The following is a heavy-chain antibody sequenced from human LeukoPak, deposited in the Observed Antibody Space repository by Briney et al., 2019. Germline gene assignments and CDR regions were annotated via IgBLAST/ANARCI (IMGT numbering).Heavy chain of an antibody. V-gene: IGHV4-34*01. CDR3: ARSSKTQWLSPGDGFDI. CDR1: GGPLSGYY. CDR2: VNHSGST. J-gene: IGHJ3*02. Sequence: PSETLSLTCAVYGGPLSGYYWSWIRQPPGKGLEWIGEVNHSGSTNYNPSLRSRVTISVDTSKNQFSLKFTSMTAADTAVYYCARSSKTQWLSPGDGFDIWGRGTLVTVSS. D-gene: IGHD6-19*01.